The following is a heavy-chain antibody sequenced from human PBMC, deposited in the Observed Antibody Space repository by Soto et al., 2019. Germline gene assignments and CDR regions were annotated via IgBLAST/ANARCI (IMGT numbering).Heavy chain of an antibody. J-gene: IGHJ4*02. CDR1: GGSISSSSYY. CDR3: ARRGVSGPVDY. D-gene: IGHD3-3*01. V-gene: IGHV4-39*02. Sequence: QLQLQESGPGLVKPSETLSLTCTVSGGSISSSSYYWGWIRQPPGKGLEWIGNIYYSGSAYYNPCLKIRVTISVEMTKNNFSRKLSSVTAAITAVYYCARRGVSGPVDYWGQGTLVTVSS. CDR2: IYYSGSA.